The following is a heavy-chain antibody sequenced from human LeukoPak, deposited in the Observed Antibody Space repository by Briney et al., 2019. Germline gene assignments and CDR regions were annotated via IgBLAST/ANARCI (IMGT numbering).Heavy chain of an antibody. CDR1: GFSFSSYE. Sequence: GGSLRLSCAASGFSFSSYEMNWVRQAPGKGLEWVSYISSSGSTINYADSVKGRFTISRDNAKNSLYLQMNSLRAEDTAVYYCANLVRGVVKALVGYWGQGTLVTVSS. CDR2: ISSSGSTI. J-gene: IGHJ4*02. V-gene: IGHV3-48*03. D-gene: IGHD3-10*01. CDR3: ANLVRGVVKALVGY.